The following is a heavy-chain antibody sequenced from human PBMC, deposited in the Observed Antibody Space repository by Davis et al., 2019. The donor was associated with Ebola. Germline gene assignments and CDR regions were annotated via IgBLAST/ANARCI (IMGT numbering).Heavy chain of an antibody. CDR1: GFIFSDYY. D-gene: IGHD1-1*01. CDR3: ARENAALQLEVLIHHYGMDV. CDR2: ISSSSTYT. V-gene: IGHV3-11*06. J-gene: IGHJ6*02. Sequence: GGSLRLSCAASGFIFSDYYMTWIRQAPGKGLEWVSTISSSSTYTNYADSVWGRFTISRDNANNLLYLQMNRLRVDDTAVYYCARENAALQLEVLIHHYGMDVWGQGTTVIVSS.